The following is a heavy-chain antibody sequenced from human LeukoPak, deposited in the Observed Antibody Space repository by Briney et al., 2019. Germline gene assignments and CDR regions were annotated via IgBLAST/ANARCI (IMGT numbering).Heavy chain of an antibody. CDR1: GGSFSSYY. D-gene: IGHD3-10*01. CDR3: ANGSGSLFDY. Sequence: SETLSLTCAVYGGSFSSYYWSWIRQPPGKGLEWIGEINHSGSTNYNPSLKSRVTISVDTSKNQFSLKLSSVTAADTAVYYCANGSGSLFDYWGQGTLVTVSS. V-gene: IGHV4-34*01. J-gene: IGHJ4*02. CDR2: INHSGST.